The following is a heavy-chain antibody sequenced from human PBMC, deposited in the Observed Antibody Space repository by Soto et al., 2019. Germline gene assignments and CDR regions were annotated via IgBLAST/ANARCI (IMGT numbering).Heavy chain of an antibody. D-gene: IGHD2-2*01. V-gene: IGHV3-9*01. CDR1: GFTFDDYA. Sequence: EVQLVESGGGLVQPGRSLRLSCAASGFTFDDYAMHWVRQAPGKGLEWVSGISWNSCSIGYADSVKGRFTISRDNAKNSLYLQMNGLRAEDTALYYCAKARSIVVVPASRSVWGQGTMVTVS. CDR2: ISWNSCSI. CDR3: AKARSIVVVPASRSV. J-gene: IGHJ1*01.